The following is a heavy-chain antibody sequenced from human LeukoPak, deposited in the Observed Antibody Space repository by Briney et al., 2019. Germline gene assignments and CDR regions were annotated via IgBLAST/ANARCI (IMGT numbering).Heavy chain of an antibody. D-gene: IGHD5-24*01. CDR3: AREVEMAHVDY. J-gene: IGHJ4*02. CDR2: ISSNSSYI. CDR1: GCTFSSYS. Sequence: GGSLRLSCAASGCTFSSYSMNWVRQAPGKGLEWVSSISSNSSYIYYADSVKGRFTISRDNAKNSLYLQMNSLRAEDTAVYYCAREVEMAHVDYWGQGTLVTVSS. V-gene: IGHV3-21*01.